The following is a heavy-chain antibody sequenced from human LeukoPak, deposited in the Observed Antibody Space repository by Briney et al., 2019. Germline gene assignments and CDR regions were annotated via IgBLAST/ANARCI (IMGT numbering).Heavy chain of an antibody. CDR1: GFTFSDYY. J-gene: IGHJ4*02. V-gene: IGHV3-11*04. CDR3: ARDWDSTSSGILMAY. D-gene: IGHD2-2*01. CDR2: ISSSGSAI. Sequence: PGGSLRLSCAASGFTFSDYYMSWVRQAPGKGLEVVSHISSSGSAIYYADSVKGRFTISRDNANNSLYLEMNSLRAEDTAVYYCARDWDSTSSGILMAYWGQGTLVTVSS.